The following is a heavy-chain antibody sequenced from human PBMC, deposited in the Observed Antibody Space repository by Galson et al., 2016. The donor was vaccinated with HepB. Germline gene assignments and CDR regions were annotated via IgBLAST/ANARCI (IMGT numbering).Heavy chain of an antibody. J-gene: IGHJ4*02. D-gene: IGHD3-22*01. V-gene: IGHV1-46*01. CDR1: GYTFTNYY. CDR2: INPSSTT. Sequence: SVKVSCKASGYTFTNYYLHWVRQAPGQGLEWMGIINPSSTTTYAQKFQGRVTMTRDTSTSTVYMELSSLRSEDTAIYYCARIGSRGYYPYDYWGQGTLVTVSS. CDR3: ARIGSRGYYPYDY.